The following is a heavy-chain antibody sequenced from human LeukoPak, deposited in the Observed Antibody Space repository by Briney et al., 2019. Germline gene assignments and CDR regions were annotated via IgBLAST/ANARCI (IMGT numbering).Heavy chain of an antibody. Sequence: SETLSLTCTVSGGSISSYYWSWIRQPPGKGLEWIGYIYYSESTNYNPSLKSRVTISVDTSKNQFSLKLSSVTAADTAVYYCARTVEMATIRRAGWFDPWGQGTLVTVSS. V-gene: IGHV4-59*01. CDR3: ARTVEMATIRRAGWFDP. J-gene: IGHJ5*02. CDR1: GGSISSYY. D-gene: IGHD5-24*01. CDR2: IYYSEST.